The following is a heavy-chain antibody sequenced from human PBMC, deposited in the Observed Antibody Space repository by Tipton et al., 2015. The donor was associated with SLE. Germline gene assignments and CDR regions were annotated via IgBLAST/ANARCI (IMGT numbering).Heavy chain of an antibody. D-gene: IGHD4-11*01. CDR2: IYNIGST. J-gene: IGHJ6*03. CDR1: GGSVSGHY. CDR3: ASGTTTQLDDYFYYHIDV. V-gene: IGHV4-59*02. Sequence: TLSLTCSVSGGSVSGHYWSWIRQPPGKRLEWIGYIYNIGSTSSNPSLKSRLTLSIDPSKNQFSLKLGSVTAADTAVYYCASGTTTQLDDYFYYHIDVWGKGTTVTVSS.